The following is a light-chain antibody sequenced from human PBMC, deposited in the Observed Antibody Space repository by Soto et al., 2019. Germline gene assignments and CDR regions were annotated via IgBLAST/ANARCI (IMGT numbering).Light chain of an antibody. CDR1: QSILYSSNNKNY. Sequence: DIVMTQSPDSLAVSLGERATINCKSSQSILYSSNNKNYLAWYQQKPGQPAKLLIYWASTRESGVPERFSGSGSGTDFTLTISSLQAEDVAIYYCQQYLGTPQTFGQGTKVEIK. V-gene: IGKV4-1*01. CDR2: WAS. J-gene: IGKJ1*01. CDR3: QQYLGTPQT.